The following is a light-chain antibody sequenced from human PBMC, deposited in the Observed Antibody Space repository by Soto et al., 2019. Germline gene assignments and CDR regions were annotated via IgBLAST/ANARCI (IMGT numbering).Light chain of an antibody. V-gene: IGKV1-9*01. Sequence: DIQLTQSPSFLSASVGDRVTITCRASQGIRSFLAWYQQKPGKAPKLLIYAASTLQSGVPSRFSGSGSGTEFALTISSLQTEDFATYYCQQLNSYPRTFGQGTKVEIK. CDR3: QQLNSYPRT. CDR1: QGIRSF. CDR2: AAS. J-gene: IGKJ1*01.